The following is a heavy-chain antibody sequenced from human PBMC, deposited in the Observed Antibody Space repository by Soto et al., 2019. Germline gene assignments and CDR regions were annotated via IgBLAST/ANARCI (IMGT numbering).Heavy chain of an antibody. CDR3: ARVPLWFGELGWFDP. CDR2: IYYSGST. V-gene: IGHV4-31*03. Sequence: SETLSLTCTVSGGSISSGGYYWSWIRQHPGKGLEWIGYIYYSGSTYYNPSLKSRVTISVDTSKNQFSLKLSSVTAADTAVYYCARVPLWFGELGWFDPWGQGTQVTVSS. CDR1: GGSISSGGYY. J-gene: IGHJ5*02. D-gene: IGHD3-10*01.